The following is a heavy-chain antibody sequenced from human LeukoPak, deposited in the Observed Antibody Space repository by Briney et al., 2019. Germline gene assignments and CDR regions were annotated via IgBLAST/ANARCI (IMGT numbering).Heavy chain of an antibody. CDR1: GGSISNYY. Sequence: SETLSLTCTVSGGSISNYYWSWIRQPAGKGLEWIGRNYSSGSSNCNPSLKSRVTISVDKSKNQFSLNLRSVTAADTAVYYCARGDGDSSSWYGYYYSSMDVWGNGTTVTVSS. D-gene: IGHD6-13*01. CDR2: NYSSGSS. J-gene: IGHJ6*03. V-gene: IGHV4-4*07. CDR3: ARGDGDSSSWYGYYYSSMDV.